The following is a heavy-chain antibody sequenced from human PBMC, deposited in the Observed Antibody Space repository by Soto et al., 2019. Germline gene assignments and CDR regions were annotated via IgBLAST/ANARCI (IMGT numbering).Heavy chain of an antibody. CDR3: AKEMWGWGYDIFGVDISFDH. J-gene: IGHJ4*02. CDR1: GFTFENYA. Sequence: GGSLRLSCGVSGFTFENYAMNWVRRAPGKGLEWVSSISNIGGQTYYADSVNGRFTISRDMSKKTVHLRMNNLRADDTGVYFCAKEMWGWGYDIFGVDISFDHWGQGTPVTVSS. CDR2: ISNIGGQT. V-gene: IGHV3-23*01. D-gene: IGHD3-9*01.